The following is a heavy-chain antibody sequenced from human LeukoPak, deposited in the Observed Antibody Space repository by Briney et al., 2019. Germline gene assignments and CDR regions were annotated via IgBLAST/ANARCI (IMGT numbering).Heavy chain of an antibody. Sequence: GGSLRLSCAASGFTVSSNYMSWVRQAPGKGLEWVSSLSGNSAGTHYADSVKGRFTISRDNSKNTLYLQMNSLRAEDTAVYYCAKKHAFCGGDCYGLFDYWGQGTLVTVSS. J-gene: IGHJ4*02. CDR1: GFTVSSNY. D-gene: IGHD2-21*02. CDR3: AKKHAFCGGDCYGLFDY. V-gene: IGHV3-23*01. CDR2: LSGNSAGT.